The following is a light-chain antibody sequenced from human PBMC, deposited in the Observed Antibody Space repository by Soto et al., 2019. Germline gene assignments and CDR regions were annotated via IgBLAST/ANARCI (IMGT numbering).Light chain of an antibody. J-gene: IGLJ2*01. CDR2: DVF. CDR1: SNDVGVYTF. CDR3: CSYASNFAI. Sequence: QSVLTQPRSLSGFPGQSVTISCAGISNDVGVYTFVSWYQHHPDKAPKLIIYDVFHRPSGVPDRFSGSRSGNTASLTVSGVQAEDEADYYCCSYASNFAIFGGGTKVTVL. V-gene: IGLV2-11*01.